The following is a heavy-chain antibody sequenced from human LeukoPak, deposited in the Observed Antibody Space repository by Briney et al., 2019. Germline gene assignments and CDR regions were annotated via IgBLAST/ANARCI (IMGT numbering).Heavy chain of an antibody. Sequence: PGGSLRLSCTASGFSFSNYAMNWVRQAPGKGLEWVSAISGSSGRTYYADSVKGRFTISRDNAKNSLYLQMNSLRAEDTAVYYCAELGITMIGGVWGKGTTVTISS. J-gene: IGHJ6*04. CDR3: AELGITMIGGV. CDR1: GFSFSNYA. V-gene: IGHV3-21*01. CDR2: ISGSSGRT. D-gene: IGHD3-10*02.